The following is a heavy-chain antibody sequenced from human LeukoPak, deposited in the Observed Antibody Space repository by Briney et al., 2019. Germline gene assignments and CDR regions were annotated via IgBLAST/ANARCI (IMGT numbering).Heavy chain of an antibody. CDR3: ARDRGRGYSYGLISDY. CDR2: ISSNGGST. J-gene: IGHJ4*02. D-gene: IGHD5-18*01. CDR1: GFTFSSYA. Sequence: GGSLRRSCAASGFTFSSYAMHWVRQAPGKGLEYVSAISSNGGSTYYANSVKGRFTISRDNSKNTLYLQMGSLRAEDMAVYYCARDRGRGYSYGLISDYWGQGTLVTVSS. V-gene: IGHV3-64*01.